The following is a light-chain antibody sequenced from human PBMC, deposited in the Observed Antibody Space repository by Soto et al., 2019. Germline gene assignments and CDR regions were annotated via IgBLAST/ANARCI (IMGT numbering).Light chain of an antibody. V-gene: IGLV2-14*01. CDR1: SSDIGGYKY. CDR2: EVN. Sequence: QSALTQPASVSGSPGQSITISCTGTSSDIGGYKYVSWYQQHPGKAPKLMIYEVNNRPSGVSNRFSGSKSDNTASLTISGLQAEDEADYYCISYTSSTTLVFGGGTQLTVL. J-gene: IGLJ7*01. CDR3: ISYTSSTTLV.